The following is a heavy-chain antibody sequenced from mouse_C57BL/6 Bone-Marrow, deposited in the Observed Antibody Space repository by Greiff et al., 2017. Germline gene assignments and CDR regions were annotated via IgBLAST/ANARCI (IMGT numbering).Heavy chain of an antibody. CDR3: ARNNYFEV. D-gene: IGHD6-1*01. CDR2: IYPSDSET. V-gene: IGHV1-61*01. J-gene: IGHJ1*03. CDR1: GYTFTSYW. Sequence: VQLQQPGAELVRPGSSVKLSCKASGYTFTSYWMDWVKQRPGQGLEWIGNIYPSDSETHYNQKFKDKATLTVDKSSSTAYMQLSSLTSEDSAVYYCARNNYFEVWGTGTTVTVSS.